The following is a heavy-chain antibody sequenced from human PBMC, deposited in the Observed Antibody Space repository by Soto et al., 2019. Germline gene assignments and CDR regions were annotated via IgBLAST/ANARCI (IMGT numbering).Heavy chain of an antibody. CDR1: GFTFDDYA. Sequence: GGSLRLSCAASGFTFDDYAMHWVRQAPGKGLEWVSGISWNSGSIGYADSVKGRFTISRDNAKNSLYLQMNSLRGDDTALYYCAKDGSSTWDYYYGMDVWGQGTTVTVSS. V-gene: IGHV3-9*01. D-gene: IGHD6-13*01. J-gene: IGHJ6*02. CDR2: ISWNSGSI. CDR3: AKDGSSTWDYYYGMDV.